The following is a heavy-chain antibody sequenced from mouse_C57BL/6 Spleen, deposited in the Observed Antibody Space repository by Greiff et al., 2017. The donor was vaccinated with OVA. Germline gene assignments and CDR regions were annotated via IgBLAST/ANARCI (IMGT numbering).Heavy chain of an antibody. J-gene: IGHJ3*01. CDR1: GYTFTSYW. D-gene: IGHD3-2*01. Sequence: QVQLQQPGTELVKPGASVKLSCKASGYTFTSYWMHWVKQRPGQGLEWIGNFNPSNGGTNYNEKFKSKATLTVDKSSGTAYMQLSSLTSEDSAVYYGARLLGTARASWFAYWGKGTLVTVSA. CDR3: ARLLGTARASWFAY. CDR2: FNPSNGGT. V-gene: IGHV1-53*01.